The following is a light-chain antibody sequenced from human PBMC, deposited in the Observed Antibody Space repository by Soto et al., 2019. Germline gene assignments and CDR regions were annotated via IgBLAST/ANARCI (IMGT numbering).Light chain of an antibody. CDR2: GAS. CDR1: QSVSGSY. CDR3: QQYSDAPFT. V-gene: IGKV3-20*01. J-gene: IGKJ3*01. Sequence: EIVLTQSPGTLSLSPGERATLSCRASQSVSGSYLAWYQHKPGQAPRLLIYGASSRATGIPDRFSGSGSGTDFTLPISRLEPEDFAVYYCQQYSDAPFTFGPGTKAEIK.